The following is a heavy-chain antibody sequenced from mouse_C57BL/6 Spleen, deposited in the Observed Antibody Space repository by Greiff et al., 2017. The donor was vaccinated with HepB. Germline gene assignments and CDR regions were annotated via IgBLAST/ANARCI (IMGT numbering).Heavy chain of an antibody. CDR1: GYSITSGYD. CDR3: ARGDGSSYGYFDV. V-gene: IGHV3-1*01. CDR2: ISYSGST. J-gene: IGHJ1*03. Sequence: EVQLQQSGPGMVKPSQSLSLTCTVTGYSITSGYDWHWIRHFPGNKLEWMGYISYSGSTNYNPSLKSRISITHDTSKNHFFLKLNSVTTEDTATYYCARGDGSSYGYFDVWGTGTTVTVSS. D-gene: IGHD1-1*01.